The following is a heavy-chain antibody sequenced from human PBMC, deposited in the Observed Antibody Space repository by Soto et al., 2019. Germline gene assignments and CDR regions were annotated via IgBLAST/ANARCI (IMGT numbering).Heavy chain of an antibody. D-gene: IGHD6-13*01. CDR1: GGTFSRHA. V-gene: IGHV1-69*01. Sequence: QVQLVQSGSEVKMPGSSVKVSCKTSGGTFSRHAINWVCQAPGQGLEWMGGIIPLFGTTNYAQKFKGRVNISADEATSTVYMYRSSLTSEDAVVYYCARADIHGSSWYFWFDPWGQGTLGTVSS. CDR2: IIPLFGTT. J-gene: IGHJ5*02. CDR3: ARADIHGSSWYFWFDP.